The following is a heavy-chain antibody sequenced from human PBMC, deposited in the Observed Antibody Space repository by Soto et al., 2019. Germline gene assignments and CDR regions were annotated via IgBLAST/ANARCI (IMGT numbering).Heavy chain of an antibody. V-gene: IGHV1-8*01. D-gene: IGHD3-3*01. Sequence: ASVKVSCKASGYTFTSYDINWVRQATGQGLEWMGWMNPNSGNTGYAQKFQGRVTMTRNTPISTAYMELSSLRSEDTAVYYCASADRHYDFWSGYSDNWFEPWGQGTLVTVSS. J-gene: IGHJ5*02. CDR2: MNPNSGNT. CDR1: GYTFTSYD. CDR3: ASADRHYDFWSGYSDNWFEP.